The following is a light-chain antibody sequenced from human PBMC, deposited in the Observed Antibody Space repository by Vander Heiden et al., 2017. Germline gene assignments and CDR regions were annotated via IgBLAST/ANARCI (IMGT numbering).Light chain of an antibody. V-gene: IGKV4-1*01. J-gene: IGKJ1*01. CDR3: QQYYSTPWT. Sequence: VMTQSPDSLPVSLGERATIPCTSSQRVLYSSTNKNYLAWYQQKPGQPPKLLIYWASTREAGVPDRFSGSGSGTDFTLTISSLQAEDVAVYYCQQYYSTPWTFGQGTKVEIK. CDR1: QRVLYSSTNKNY. CDR2: WAS.